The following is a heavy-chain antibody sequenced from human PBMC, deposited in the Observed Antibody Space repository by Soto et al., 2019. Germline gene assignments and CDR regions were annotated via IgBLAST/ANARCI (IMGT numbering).Heavy chain of an antibody. D-gene: IGHD3-22*01. CDR2: TNADGSEA. CDR1: GFSFATSW. V-gene: IGHV3-7*01. Sequence: GGSLRLSCAVSGFSFATSWMSWVRQAPGKGLEWVANTNADGSEAYYLDSVRGRFTISRDNAKNFLYLHMNSLIADDTAVYYCARELVVGPAEYFQHWGQGTLVTVSS. CDR3: ARELVVGPAEYFQH. J-gene: IGHJ1*01.